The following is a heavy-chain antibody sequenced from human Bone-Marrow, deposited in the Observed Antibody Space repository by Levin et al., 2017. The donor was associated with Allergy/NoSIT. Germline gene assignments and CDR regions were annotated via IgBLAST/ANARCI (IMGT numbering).Heavy chain of an antibody. Sequence: PGGSLRLSCAASGFTFSSYAMSWVRQAPGKGLEWVSAISGSGGSTYYADSVKGRFTISRDNSKNTLYLQMNSLRAEDTAVYYCAKVGVVVVAATPQPQPYYFDYWGQGTLVTVSS. CDR2: ISGSGGST. V-gene: IGHV3-23*01. CDR1: GFTFSSYA. CDR3: AKVGVVVVAATPQPQPYYFDY. J-gene: IGHJ4*02. D-gene: IGHD2-15*01.